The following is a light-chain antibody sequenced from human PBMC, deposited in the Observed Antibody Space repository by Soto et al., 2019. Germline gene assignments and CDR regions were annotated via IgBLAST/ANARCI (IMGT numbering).Light chain of an antibody. Sequence: IQMTQSPSTLSAPVGDRVTITCQASQTISTLLAWFQHKPGKAPNLLIYDASNLESGVPSRFSGSGSGTEFTLIISSLQSDDSATYFCQQYSHLVTFGQGTKLEIK. CDR2: DAS. J-gene: IGKJ2*01. CDR1: QTISTL. V-gene: IGKV1-5*01. CDR3: QQYSHLVT.